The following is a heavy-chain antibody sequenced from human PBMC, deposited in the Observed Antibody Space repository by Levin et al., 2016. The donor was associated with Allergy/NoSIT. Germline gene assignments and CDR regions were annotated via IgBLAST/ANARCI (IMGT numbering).Heavy chain of an antibody. V-gene: IGHV4-59*01. J-gene: IGHJ4*02. CDR3: AAIIEVLDY. CDR2: VYHSGST. CDR1: GVSISSYY. Sequence: SETLSLTCTVSGVSISSYYWSWVRQTPGQGLEWIGYVYHSGSTHYNPSLKSRVAMSVDTSKNQFSLRLSSVTAADTGVYFCAAIIEVLDYWGQGTLVTVSS. D-gene: IGHD3-10*01.